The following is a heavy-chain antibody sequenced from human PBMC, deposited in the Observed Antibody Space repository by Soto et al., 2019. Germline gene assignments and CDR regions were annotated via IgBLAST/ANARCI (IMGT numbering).Heavy chain of an antibody. CDR2: IIPILGIA. J-gene: IGHJ2*01. D-gene: IGHD1-7*01. V-gene: IGHV1-69*02. CDR1: GGTFSSYT. Sequence: EASVKVSCKASGGTFSSYTISWVRQAPGQGLEWMGRIIPILGIANYAQKFQGRVMITADKSTSTAYMELSSLRSEDTAVYYCAKKGNSGLTPHCYFDLGGGATRVPVPS. CDR3: AKKGNSGLTPHCYFDL.